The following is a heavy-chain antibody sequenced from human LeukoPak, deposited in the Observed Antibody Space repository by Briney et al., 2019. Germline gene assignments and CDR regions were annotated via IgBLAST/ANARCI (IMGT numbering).Heavy chain of an antibody. CDR1: GFTVSSNS. V-gene: IGHV3-66*03. CDR2: IYSDNT. CDR3: ARETTGYSSSWYYYYYYMDV. D-gene: IGHD6-13*01. Sequence: PGGSLRLSCTVSGFTVSSNSMSWVRQAPGKGLEWVSFIYSDNTHYSDSVKGRFTISRDNSKNTLYLQMNSLRAEDTAVYYCARETTGYSSSWYYYYYYMDVWGKGTTVTVSS. J-gene: IGHJ6*03.